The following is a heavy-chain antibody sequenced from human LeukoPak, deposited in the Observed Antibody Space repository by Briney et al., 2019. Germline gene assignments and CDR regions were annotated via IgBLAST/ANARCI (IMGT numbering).Heavy chain of an antibody. D-gene: IGHD3-22*01. J-gene: IGHJ4*02. CDR1: GFTFSSYA. CDR3: ASGRDFYYDTSGW. Sequence: PGGSLRLSCAASGFTFSSYAMHWVRQAPGKGLEWVAVISHDGSEKYYADSVKGRFTISRDNSKNTLYLQMNSLRVEDTAVYFCASGRDFYYDTSGWWGQGTLVTVSS. V-gene: IGHV3-30-3*01. CDR2: ISHDGSEK.